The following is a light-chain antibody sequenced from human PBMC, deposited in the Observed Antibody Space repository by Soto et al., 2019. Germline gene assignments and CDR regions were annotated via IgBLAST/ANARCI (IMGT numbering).Light chain of an antibody. Sequence: EVVLTQSPATLSLSPGETATLSCRASRSVSNYLAWYQQTPGQPPRLLIYSASNRATGIPARFSGSGSGTDFTLTISSLEPEDFALYYCQQRGNWPPTFGPGTKVEIK. J-gene: IGKJ1*01. V-gene: IGKV3-11*01. CDR3: QQRGNWPPT. CDR1: RSVSNY. CDR2: SAS.